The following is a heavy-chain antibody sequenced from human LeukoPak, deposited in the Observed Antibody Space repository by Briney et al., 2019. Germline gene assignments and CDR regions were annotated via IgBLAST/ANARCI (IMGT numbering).Heavy chain of an antibody. CDR1: GFTFSSYA. J-gene: IGHJ4*02. Sequence: GGSLRLSCAASGFTFSSYAMHWVRQAPGKGLEWVAVISYDGSNKYYADSVKGRFTISRDNAKNSLYLQMNSLRAEDTAVYYCARDSSILARYYFDYWGQGTLVTVSS. CDR3: ARDSSILARYYFDY. CDR2: ISYDGSNK. D-gene: IGHD2-15*01. V-gene: IGHV3-30-3*01.